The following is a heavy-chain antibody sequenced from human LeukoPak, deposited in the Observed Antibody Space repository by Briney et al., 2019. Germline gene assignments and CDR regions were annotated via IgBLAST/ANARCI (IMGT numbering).Heavy chain of an antibody. J-gene: IGHJ1*01. D-gene: IGHD6-19*01. CDR2: ISSNGGST. CDR3: VRPNMGTVARYFQH. Sequence: GGSLRLSCSVSGFTFSSFAMYWVRQAPGKGLEFVSGISSNGGSTTYADSVRGRFTISRDNFRDTLYLQMDSLRTDDTAVYYCVRPNMGTVARYFQHWGQGSLVIVSS. CDR1: GFTFSSFA. V-gene: IGHV3-64D*06.